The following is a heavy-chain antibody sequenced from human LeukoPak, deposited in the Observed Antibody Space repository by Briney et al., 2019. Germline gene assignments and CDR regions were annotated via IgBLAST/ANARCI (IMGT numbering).Heavy chain of an antibody. Sequence: GGSLRFSCAASGFTFSTYAMSWVRQAPGKGLERVSVISGSGSSTYYADSVKGRFTISRDNSKNTLYLQMNSLRAEDTAVYYCAKEMATIRAFDFWGQGTMVTVSS. CDR3: AKEMATIRAFDF. CDR1: GFTFSTYA. J-gene: IGHJ3*01. V-gene: IGHV3-23*01. CDR2: ISGSGSST. D-gene: IGHD5-24*01.